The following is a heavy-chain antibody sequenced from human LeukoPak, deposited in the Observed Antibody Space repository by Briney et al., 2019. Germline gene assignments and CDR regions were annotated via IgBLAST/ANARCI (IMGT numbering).Heavy chain of an antibody. CDR2: SYYSGSI. Sequence: SESLSLTCTVSGDFLSSGSYYWGWIRQSPGKGLAWFGGSYYSGSIFYNASFESRLTLSVDTSKNQLYLKLRSLTAADTAVYYCARLCQVTSRAKFDYWGQGIQVTVSS. J-gene: IGHJ4*02. CDR1: GDFLSSGSYY. D-gene: IGHD2-21*02. V-gene: IGHV4-39*01. CDR3: ARLCQVTSRAKFDY.